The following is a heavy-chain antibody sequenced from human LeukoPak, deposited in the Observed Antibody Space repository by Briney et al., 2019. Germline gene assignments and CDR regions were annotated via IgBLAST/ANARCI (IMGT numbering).Heavy chain of an antibody. CDR1: GFTFSNTW. V-gene: IGHV3-15*04. CDR2: IASYTDGGAT. D-gene: IGHD2-8*02. J-gene: IGHJ4*02. CDR3: STYTGYCNGGDCHYFFDY. Sequence: GGSLRLSCAASGFTFSNTWMSWVRQAPGKGLEWVGRIASYTDGGATDYAAPVKGRFTISRDDSKNTLYLQMNSLKTEDTAFYYRSTYTGYCNGGDCHYFFDYWGQGTLVTVSS.